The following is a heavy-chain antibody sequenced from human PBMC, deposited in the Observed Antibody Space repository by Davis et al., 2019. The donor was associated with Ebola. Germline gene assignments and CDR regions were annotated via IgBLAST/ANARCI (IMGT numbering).Heavy chain of an antibody. Sequence: SDTLSSTSVVPGDSVSSNSAAGHCISQPPSRGLQRLGTTYYRSKWYSDYAVSVQSRITINADTSKNQFSLHLNSVTPEDTPVYYCARHQNVWYFFDHWRQKTLVAVCS. J-gene: IGHJ4*02. CDR1: GDSVSSNSAA. V-gene: IGHV6-1*01. CDR3: ARHQNVWYFFDH. D-gene: IGHD2-8*02. CDR2: TYYRSKWYS.